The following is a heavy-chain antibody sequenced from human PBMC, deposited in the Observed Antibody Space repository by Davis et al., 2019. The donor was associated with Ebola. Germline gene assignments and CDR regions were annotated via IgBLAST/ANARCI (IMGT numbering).Heavy chain of an antibody. CDR1: GGSISSSSYY. V-gene: IGHV4-61*05. CDR2: IYYSGST. J-gene: IGHJ5*02. Sequence: SETLSLTCTVSGGSISSSSYYWGWIRQPPGKGLEWIGYIYYSGSTNYNPSLKSRVTISVDTSKNQFSLKLSSVTAADTAVYYCARVDYDFWSGYYTGLWFDPWGQGTLVTVSS. CDR3: ARVDYDFWSGYYTGLWFDP. D-gene: IGHD3-3*01.